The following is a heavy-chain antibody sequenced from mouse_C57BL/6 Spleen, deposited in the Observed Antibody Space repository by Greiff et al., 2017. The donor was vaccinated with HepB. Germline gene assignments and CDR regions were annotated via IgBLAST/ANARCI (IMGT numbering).Heavy chain of an antibody. D-gene: IGHD1-1*01. Sequence: VQLKESGAELVRPGASVKLSCTASGFNIKDDYMHWVKQRPEQGLEWIGWIDPENGDTEYASKFQGKATITADTSSNTAYLQLSSLTSEDTAVYYCTRGTTVVATDYWGQGTTLTVSS. CDR1: GFNIKDDY. J-gene: IGHJ2*01. CDR2: IDPENGDT. CDR3: TRGTTVVATDY. V-gene: IGHV14-4*01.